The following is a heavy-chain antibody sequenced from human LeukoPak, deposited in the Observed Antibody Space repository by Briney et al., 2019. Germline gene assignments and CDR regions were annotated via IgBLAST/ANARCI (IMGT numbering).Heavy chain of an antibody. D-gene: IGHD4-17*01. CDR2: ISYDGSNK. V-gene: IGHV3-30-3*01. Sequence: GSLRLSCAASGFTFSSYAMHWVRQAPGKGLEWVAVISYDGSNKYYADSVKGRFTISRDNSKNTLYLQMNSLRAEDTAVYYCAWYGDYRREYFDYWGQGTLVTVSS. J-gene: IGHJ4*02. CDR3: AWYGDYRREYFDY. CDR1: GFTFSSYA.